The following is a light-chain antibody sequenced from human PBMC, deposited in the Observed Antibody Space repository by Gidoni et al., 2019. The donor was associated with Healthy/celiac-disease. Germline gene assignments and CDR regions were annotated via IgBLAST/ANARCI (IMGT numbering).Light chain of an antibody. CDR2: LGS. J-gene: IGKJ4*01. CDR3: MQALQTPPA. CDR1: QSLLHSNGYNY. Sequence: DIVMTQSPLSLPVTPGEPASISCRSSQSLLHSNGYNYLDWYLQKPGQSPQLLIYLGSNRASGVPDRVSGSGSGTDFTLKISRVEAEDVGVYYCMQALQTPPAFXGXTKVEIK. V-gene: IGKV2-28*01.